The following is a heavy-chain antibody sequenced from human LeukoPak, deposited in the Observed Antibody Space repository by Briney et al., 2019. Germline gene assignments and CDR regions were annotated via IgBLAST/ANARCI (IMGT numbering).Heavy chain of an antibody. J-gene: IGHJ4*02. CDR2: IKQDGSEK. CDR1: GFTFSSYW. D-gene: IGHD6-13*01. CDR3: ARDRPSGYSSSWYPTY. V-gene: IGHV3-7*01. Sequence: GGSLRLSCAASGFTFSSYWMGWVRQAPGKGLEWVANIKQDGSEKYYVDSVKGRFTISRDNAKNSLYLQMNSLRAEDTAVYYCARDRPSGYSSSWYPTYWGQGTLVTVSS.